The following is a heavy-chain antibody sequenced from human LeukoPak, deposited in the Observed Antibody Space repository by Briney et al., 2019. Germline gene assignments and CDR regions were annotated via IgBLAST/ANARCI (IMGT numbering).Heavy chain of an antibody. CDR2: ISWNSGSI. CDR3: AKGVVPAASLYYGLDV. V-gene: IGHV3-9*01. D-gene: IGHD2-2*01. CDR1: GFTFDDYA. Sequence: GRSLRLSCAASGFTFDDYAMHWVRQAPGKGLEGVSGISWNSGSIGYADSVRGRFTISRGNAKNSLYLQMNRLGGEDTALYYCAKGVVPAASLYYGLDVWGQGITVTVSS. J-gene: IGHJ6*02.